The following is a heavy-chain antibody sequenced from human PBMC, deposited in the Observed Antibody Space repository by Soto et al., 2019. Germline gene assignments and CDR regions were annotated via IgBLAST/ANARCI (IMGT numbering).Heavy chain of an antibody. J-gene: IGHJ6*02. CDR3: ARDLGGRSPYYYDMDV. CDR2: MHPYGGST. Sequence: ASVKVSCKASGFTFTSFYMHWVRQAPGQGPEWMGIMHPYGGSTGYAQKFQGRVTLTRDTSTRTDYMELRSLRSDDTAVYYCARDLGGRSPYYYDMDVWGQGTTVTVSS. V-gene: IGHV1-46*01. D-gene: IGHD2-15*01. CDR1: GFTFTSFY.